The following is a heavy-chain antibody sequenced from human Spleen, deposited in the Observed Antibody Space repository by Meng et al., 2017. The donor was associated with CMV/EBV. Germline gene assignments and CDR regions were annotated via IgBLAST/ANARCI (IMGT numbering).Heavy chain of an antibody. CDR2: IGIAGDT. J-gene: IGHJ6*02. V-gene: IGHV3-13*01. Sequence: GGSLRLSCAASGFTFSDYDMHWVRQATGKGLEWVSTIGIAGDTYYPGSVKGRFTISRQNAKDSVYLQMDSLRAGDTAVYYCNLWFGESKQRDRYYYYGMDVWGQGTTVTVSS. CDR1: GFTFSDYD. CDR3: NLWFGESKQRDRYYYYGMDV. D-gene: IGHD3-10*01.